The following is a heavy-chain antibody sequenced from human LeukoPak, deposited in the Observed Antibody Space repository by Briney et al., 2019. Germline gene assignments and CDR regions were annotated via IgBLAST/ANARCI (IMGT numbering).Heavy chain of an antibody. D-gene: IGHD6-25*01. CDR2: ISSSGSTI. V-gene: IGHV3-48*03. J-gene: IGHJ4*02. CDR1: GFTFSSYE. CDR3: ARDLGYSSASFDY. Sequence: PGGSLRLSCAASGFTFSSYEMNWVRQAPGKGLEWVSYISSSGSTIYYADSVKGRFTISRDNAKNSLYLQMNSLRAEDTAVYYCARDLGYSSASFDYWGQGTLVTVSS.